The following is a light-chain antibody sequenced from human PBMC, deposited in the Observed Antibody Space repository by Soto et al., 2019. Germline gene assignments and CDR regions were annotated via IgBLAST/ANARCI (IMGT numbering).Light chain of an antibody. Sequence: IVLTQSPATLSVSPWERATLSCRASQSVSSNLALYQQKPGQAPRLLIYGASTRATGIPARFSGSGSGTEFTLTISRLKSEDFAAYYCQQYNNWPPWTFGQGTKVDIK. J-gene: IGKJ1*01. V-gene: IGKV3-15*01. CDR2: GAS. CDR3: QQYNNWPPWT. CDR1: QSVSSN.